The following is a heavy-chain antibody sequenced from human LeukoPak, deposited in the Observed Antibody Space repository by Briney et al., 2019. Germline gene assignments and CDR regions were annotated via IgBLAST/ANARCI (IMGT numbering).Heavy chain of an antibody. CDR2: IKQDGTEK. D-gene: IGHD6-13*01. CDR1: GFTFSTYW. Sequence: GGSLRLSCAASGFTFSTYWMSWVRQAPGKGLEWVASIKQDGTEKYYVDSVKGRFTISRDNAKNSLYLQMNSLRAEDTAVYYCARDRRLAAAGVFFDYWGQGTPVTVSS. CDR3: ARDRRLAAAGVFFDY. V-gene: IGHV3-7*03. J-gene: IGHJ4*02.